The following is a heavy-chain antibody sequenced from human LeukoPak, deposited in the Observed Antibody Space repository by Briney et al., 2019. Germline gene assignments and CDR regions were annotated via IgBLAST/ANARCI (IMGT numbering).Heavy chain of an antibody. CDR2: ISSSSSYI. J-gene: IGHJ4*02. Sequence: GGSLRLSCAASGFTLSSYSMNWVRQAPGKGLEWVSSISSSSSYIYYADSAKGRFTISRDNAKNSLYLQMNSLRAEDTAVYYCARVAKSGYYFDYWGQGTLVTVSS. V-gene: IGHV3-21*01. CDR3: ARVAKSGYYFDY. D-gene: IGHD5-12*01. CDR1: GFTLSSYS.